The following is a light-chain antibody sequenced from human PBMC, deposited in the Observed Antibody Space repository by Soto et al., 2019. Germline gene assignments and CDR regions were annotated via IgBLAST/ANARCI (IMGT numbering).Light chain of an antibody. CDR3: ETWDSGLSAVV. CDR2: EGS. V-gene: IGLV2-23*01. CDR1: SSDVGSYNL. J-gene: IGLJ2*01. Sequence: QSALTQPASVSGSPGQSITISCTGTSSDVGSYNLVSWYQQHPGKAPKLMIYEGSKRPSGVSNRFSGSKSGNTASLTISGLQAEDEADYYCETWDSGLSAVVFGGGTKLTVL.